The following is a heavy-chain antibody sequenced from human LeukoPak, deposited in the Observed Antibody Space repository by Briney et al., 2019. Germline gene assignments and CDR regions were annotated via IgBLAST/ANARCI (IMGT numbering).Heavy chain of an antibody. J-gene: IGHJ4*02. D-gene: IGHD3-10*01. V-gene: IGHV4-4*02. CDR3: ARDRCYDSGSYYN. CDR2: IYHSGST. Sequence: PSGTLSLTCAVSGGSISSSNWWSWVRQPPGKGLEWIEEIYHSGSTNYSPSLKSRVTISVDTSKNHFSLKLSSVTAADTAVYFCARDRCYDSGSYYNWGQGTLVTVSS. CDR1: GGSISSSNW.